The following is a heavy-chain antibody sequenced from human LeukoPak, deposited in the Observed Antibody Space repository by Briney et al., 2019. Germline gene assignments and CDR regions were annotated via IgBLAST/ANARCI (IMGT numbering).Heavy chain of an antibody. V-gene: IGHV3-21*01. Sequence: PGGSLKLSCAASGFTFSSYSMSWVRQAPGKGLEWVSSISDDSNYIYYADSVEGRFTISRDNAKNSLYLQMNSLRAGDTAVYYCANHLACGSTSCPPFDYWGQGTLVTVSS. CDR1: GFTFSSYS. J-gene: IGHJ4*02. D-gene: IGHD2-2*01. CDR2: ISDDSNYI. CDR3: ANHLACGSTSCPPFDY.